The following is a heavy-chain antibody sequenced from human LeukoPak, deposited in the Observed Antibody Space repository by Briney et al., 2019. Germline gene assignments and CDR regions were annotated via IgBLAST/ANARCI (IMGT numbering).Heavy chain of an antibody. CDR2: TYYRSKWYT. D-gene: IGHD6-19*01. CDR3: ASGSGWYYYYMDV. CDR1: GDSVSSNSAA. Sequence: SQTLSLTCAISGDSVSSNSAAWNWIRQSPSRGLEWLGRTYYRSKWYTDYAVSVKSRITINPDTSKNQFSLKLSSVTAADTAVYYCASGSGWYYYYMDVWGKGTTVTVSS. J-gene: IGHJ6*03. V-gene: IGHV6-1*01.